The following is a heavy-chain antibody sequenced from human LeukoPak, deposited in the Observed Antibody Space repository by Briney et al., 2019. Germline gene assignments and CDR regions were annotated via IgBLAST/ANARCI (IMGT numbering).Heavy chain of an antibody. CDR1: GFTFSTYA. CDR2: ISYDGSKR. CDR3: ARDVISRQMITLGLGF. J-gene: IGHJ4*02. Sequence: PGRSLRLSCAASGFTFSTYAMHWVRQAPGKGLEWVAVISYDGSKRYYADSVKGRFTISRDTSNKTAYLEMNSLRVDDTAVYYCARDVISRQMITLGLGFWGQGTLVTVSS. D-gene: IGHD1-20*01. V-gene: IGHV3-30*04.